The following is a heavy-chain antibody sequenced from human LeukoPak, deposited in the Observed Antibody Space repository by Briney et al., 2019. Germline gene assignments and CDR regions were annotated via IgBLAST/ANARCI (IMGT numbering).Heavy chain of an antibody. CDR1: GGSISSYY. CDR2: IYYSGST. Sequence: SETLSLTCTVSGGSISSYYWSWIRQPPGKGLEWIGYIYYSGSTNYNPSLKSRVTISVDTSKNQFSLKLSSVTAADTAVYYCARALNIAAFDYWGQGTLVTVSS. V-gene: IGHV4-59*01. J-gene: IGHJ4*02. CDR3: ARALNIAAFDY. D-gene: IGHD6-6*01.